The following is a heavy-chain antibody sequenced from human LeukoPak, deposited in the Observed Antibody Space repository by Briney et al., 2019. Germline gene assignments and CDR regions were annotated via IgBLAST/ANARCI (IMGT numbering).Heavy chain of an antibody. Sequence: PSETLSLTCTVSGGSISSSSYYWGWIRQPPGKGLEWIGSIYYSGNTYYNPSLKSRVTISVDTSKNQFSLKLSSVTAADTAVYYCARWYSSGWAFDYWGQGTLVTVSS. J-gene: IGHJ4*02. V-gene: IGHV4-39*01. CDR1: GGSISSSSYY. CDR3: ARWYSSGWAFDY. D-gene: IGHD6-19*01. CDR2: IYYSGNT.